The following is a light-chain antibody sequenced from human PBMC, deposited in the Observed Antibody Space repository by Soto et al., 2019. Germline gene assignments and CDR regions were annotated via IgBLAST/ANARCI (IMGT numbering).Light chain of an antibody. CDR2: DVS. Sequence: QSALTQPRSVSGSPGQSVTISCTGTSSDVGGYNYVSWYQQHPGKAPKLMIYDVSKRPSGVPDRFSGSKSGNTASLTIPGLQAEDEADYYCCSYAGDYTVVFGGGTKVTVL. CDR1: SSDVGGYNY. J-gene: IGLJ2*01. CDR3: CSYAGDYTVV. V-gene: IGLV2-11*01.